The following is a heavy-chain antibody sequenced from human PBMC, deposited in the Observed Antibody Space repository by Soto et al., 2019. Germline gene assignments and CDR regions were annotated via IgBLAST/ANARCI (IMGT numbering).Heavy chain of an antibody. J-gene: IGHJ4*02. CDR2: INHSGST. V-gene: IGHV4-34*01. D-gene: IGHD6-13*01. Sequence: QVQLQQWGAGLLKPSETLSLTCAVYGGSFSGYYWSWIRQPPGKGLEWIGEINHSGSTNYNPSLKSRVTISVDTSKNQFSLKLISVTAADTAVYYCARGGIIAAAGEATAVDYWGQGTLVTVSS. CDR1: GGSFSGYY. CDR3: ARGGIIAAAGEATAVDY.